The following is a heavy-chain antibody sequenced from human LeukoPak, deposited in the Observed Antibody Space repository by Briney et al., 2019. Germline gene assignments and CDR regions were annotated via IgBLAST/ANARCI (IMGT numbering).Heavy chain of an antibody. CDR1: GYTLTELS. Sequence: ASVMVSCKVSGYTLTELSMHWVRQAPGKGLEWMGGFDPEDGETIYAQKFQGRVTMTEDTSTDTAYMELSSLRSEDTAVYYCATAVTVVVTGSYFDYWGQGTLVTVSS. J-gene: IGHJ4*02. D-gene: IGHD2-21*02. CDR3: ATAVTVVVTGSYFDY. CDR2: FDPEDGET. V-gene: IGHV1-24*01.